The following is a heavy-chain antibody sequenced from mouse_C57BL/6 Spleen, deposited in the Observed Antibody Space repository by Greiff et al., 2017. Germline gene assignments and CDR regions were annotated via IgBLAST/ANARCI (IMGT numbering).Heavy chain of an antibody. D-gene: IGHD2-3*01. CDR2: IYPGDGDT. Sequence: QVHVKQSGAELVKPGASVKISCKASGYAFSSYWMNWVKQRPGKGLEWIGQIYPGDGDTNYNGKFKGKATLTADKSSSTAYMQLSSLTSEDSAVYFCARHDGRKGMDYWGQGTSVTVSS. CDR3: ARHDGRKGMDY. J-gene: IGHJ4*01. V-gene: IGHV1-80*01. CDR1: GYAFSSYW.